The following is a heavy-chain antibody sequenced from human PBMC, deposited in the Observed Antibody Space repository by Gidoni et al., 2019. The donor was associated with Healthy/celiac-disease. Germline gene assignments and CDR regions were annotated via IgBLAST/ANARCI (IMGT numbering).Heavy chain of an antibody. V-gene: IGHV2-26*01. D-gene: IGHD5-12*01. CDR1: GFSLSNARMG. J-gene: IGHJ3*02. CDR2: IFSNDEK. Sequence: QVTLKESGPVLVKPTETLTLTCTVSGFSLSNARMGVSWIRQPPGKALEWLAHIFSNDEKSYSTPLKSRLTISKDTSKSQVVLTMTNMDPVDTATYYCARIMVDTVATSDAFDIWGQGTMVTVFS. CDR3: ARIMVDTVATSDAFDI.